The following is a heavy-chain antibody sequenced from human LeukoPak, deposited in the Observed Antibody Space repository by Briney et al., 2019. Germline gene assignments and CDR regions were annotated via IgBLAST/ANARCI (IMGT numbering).Heavy chain of an antibody. D-gene: IGHD6-13*01. J-gene: IGHJ4*02. Sequence: VASVKVSCKVSGYTLTELSMHWVRQAPGKGLEWMGGFDPEDGETIYAQKFQGRVTMTEGTSTDTAYMELSSLRSEDTAVYYCATARIAAAGTPLDYWGQGTLVTVSS. CDR1: GYTLTELS. CDR2: FDPEDGET. V-gene: IGHV1-24*01. CDR3: ATARIAAAGTPLDY.